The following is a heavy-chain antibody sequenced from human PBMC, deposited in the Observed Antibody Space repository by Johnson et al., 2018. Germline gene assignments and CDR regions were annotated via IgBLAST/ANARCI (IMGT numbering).Heavy chain of an antibody. J-gene: IGHJ3*02. CDR1: GFTFSSYG. D-gene: IGHD3-10*01. Sequence: QVQLVQSGGGVVQPGKSLRLSCAVSGFTFSSYGMHWVRQAPGKGLEWVAVISYDGGNKYYADSVKGRFTISRDNSKNTLYLQMNSLRTEDTAVYYCAKRASMWFGCHDAFDIWGQGTMVTVSS. V-gene: IGHV3-30*18. CDR3: AKRASMWFGCHDAFDI. CDR2: ISYDGGNK.